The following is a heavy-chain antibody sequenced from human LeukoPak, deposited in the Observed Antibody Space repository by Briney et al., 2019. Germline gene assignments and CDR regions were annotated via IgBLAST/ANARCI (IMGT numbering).Heavy chain of an antibody. J-gene: IGHJ4*02. CDR2: IYYSGST. CDR1: GGSISSYY. D-gene: IGHD6-13*01. CDR3: AIRAAVGTGAYDY. Sequence: SETLSLTCTVSGGSISSYYWSWIRQPPGKGLEWIGYIYYSGSTNYNPSLKSRVTISVDTSKNQFSLKLSSVTAADTAVYYCAIRAAVGTGAYDYWGQGTLVTVSS. V-gene: IGHV4-59*08.